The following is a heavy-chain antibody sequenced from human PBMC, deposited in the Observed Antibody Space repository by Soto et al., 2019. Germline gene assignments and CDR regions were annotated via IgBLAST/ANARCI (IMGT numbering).Heavy chain of an antibody. J-gene: IGHJ4*02. CDR2: IYSGGRN. Sequence: TLSLTCGGAGGSISSGGYSWSWIRQPAGKGLEWIGRIYSGGRNNYNPSLKSRVTMSVDTSKNQFSLRLSSVTAADTAMYYCARGSSRWDYWGQGTLVTVAS. V-gene: IGHV4-61*02. CDR3: ARGSSRWDY. D-gene: IGHD6-13*01. CDR1: GGSISSGGYS.